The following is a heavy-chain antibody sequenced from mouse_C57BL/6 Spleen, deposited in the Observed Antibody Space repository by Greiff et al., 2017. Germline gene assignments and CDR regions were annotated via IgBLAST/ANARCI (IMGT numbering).Heavy chain of an antibody. Sequence: DVMLVESGGGLVKPGGSLKLSCAASGFTFSSYAMSWVRQTPEKRLEWVATISDGGSYTYYPDNVKGRFTISRDNAKNNLYLQMSHLKSEDTAMYYCARGANWAFDYWGQGTTLTVSS. D-gene: IGHD4-1*01. J-gene: IGHJ2*01. CDR1: GFTFSSYA. V-gene: IGHV5-4*03. CDR2: ISDGGSYT. CDR3: ARGANWAFDY.